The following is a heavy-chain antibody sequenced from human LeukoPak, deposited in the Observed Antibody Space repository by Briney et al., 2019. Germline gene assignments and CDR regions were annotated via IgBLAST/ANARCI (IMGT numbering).Heavy chain of an antibody. CDR1: GGSICSYY. CDR2: IYTSGST. V-gene: IGHV4-4*07. Sequence: PSETLSLTCTVSGGSICSYYWSWIRQPAGKGLEWIGRIYTSGSTNYNPSLKSRVTMSVDTSKNQFSLKLSSVTAADTAVYYRALLWRNNWFDPWGQGTLVTVSS. D-gene: IGHD2-2*01. CDR3: ALLWRNNWFDP. J-gene: IGHJ5*02.